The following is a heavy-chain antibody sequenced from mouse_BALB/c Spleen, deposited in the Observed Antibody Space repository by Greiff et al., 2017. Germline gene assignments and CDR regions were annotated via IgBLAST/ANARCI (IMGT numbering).Heavy chain of an antibody. CDR2: IDPANGNT. Sequence: DVKLQESGAELVKPGASVKLSCTASGFNIKDTYMHWVKQRPEQGLEWIGRIDPANGNTKYDPKFQGKATITADTSSNTAYLQLSSLTSEDTAVYYCAPELGGENFDYWGQGTTLTVSS. CDR3: APELGGENFDY. CDR1: GFNIKDTY. D-gene: IGHD4-1*01. V-gene: IGHV14-3*02. J-gene: IGHJ2*01.